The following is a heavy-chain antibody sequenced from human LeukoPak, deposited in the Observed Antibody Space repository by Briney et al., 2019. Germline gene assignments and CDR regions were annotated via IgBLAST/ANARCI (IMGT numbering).Heavy chain of an antibody. Sequence: ASMKVSCKASGYTFTGYYMHWVRQAPGQGLEWMGWINPNSGGTNYAQKFQGRVTMTRDTSISTAYMELSRLRSDDTAVYYCARGYHYYYYYYMDVWGEGTTVTVSS. CDR2: INPNSGGT. V-gene: IGHV1-2*02. D-gene: IGHD1-1*01. J-gene: IGHJ6*03. CDR3: ARGYHYYYYYYMDV. CDR1: GYTFTGYY.